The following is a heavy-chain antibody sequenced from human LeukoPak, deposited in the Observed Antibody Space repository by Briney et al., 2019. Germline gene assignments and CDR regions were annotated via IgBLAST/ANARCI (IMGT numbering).Heavy chain of an antibody. CDR1: GYTFTGYY. D-gene: IGHD3-22*01. J-gene: IGHJ3*02. V-gene: IGHV1-2*02. CDR3: ARPITMIVVQDAFDI. CDR2: INPNSGGT. Sequence: ASVKVSCKASGYTFTGYYMHWVRQAPGQGLEWMGWINPNSGGTNCAQKFQGRVTMTRDTSISTAYMGLSRLRSDDTAVYYCARPITMIVVQDAFDIWGQGTMVTVSS.